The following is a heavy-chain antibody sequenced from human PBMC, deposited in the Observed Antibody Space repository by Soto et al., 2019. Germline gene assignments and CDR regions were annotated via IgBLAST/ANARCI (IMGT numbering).Heavy chain of an antibody. D-gene: IGHD6-6*01. CDR1: GGTFSSYA. CDR2: IIPIFGTA. Sequence: QVQLVQSGAEVKKPGSSVKVSCKASGGTFSSYAISWVRHAPGQGREWMGGIIPIFGTANYAQKFQGRVTITADESTSTAYMELSSLRSEDTAVYYCARGDGIAARRALGVYYYGMDVWGQGTTVTVSS. CDR3: ARGDGIAARRALGVYYYGMDV. J-gene: IGHJ6*02. V-gene: IGHV1-69*01.